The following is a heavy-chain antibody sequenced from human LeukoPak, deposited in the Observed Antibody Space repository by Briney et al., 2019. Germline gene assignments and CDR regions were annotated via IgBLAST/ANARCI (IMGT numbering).Heavy chain of an antibody. CDR1: GYSFNSYW. Sequence: GESLKIFCKGSGYSFNSYWIGWVRQMPGKGLEWVGIIYPGDSDTRYSPSFQSQVTIFADKSLNTPYLHRGRPQGTGTAIYYFARHGGNSEAEWFDPWGQGTLVTVSS. J-gene: IGHJ5*02. D-gene: IGHD4-23*01. CDR2: IYPGDSDT. CDR3: ARHGGNSEAEWFDP. V-gene: IGHV5-51*01.